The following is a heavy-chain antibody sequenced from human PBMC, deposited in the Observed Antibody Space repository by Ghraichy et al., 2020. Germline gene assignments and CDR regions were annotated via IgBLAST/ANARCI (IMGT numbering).Heavy chain of an antibody. CDR3: AGTILGGNWFFDL. D-gene: IGHD3-16*01. Sequence: SVKVSCKASGGTFSSCAITWVRQAPGQGLEWMGRIIPMFGTANYAKKFQGRVTVTADESTSTSYMELTSLRSEDTAVYYCAGTILGGNWFFDLWGRGTLVTVSS. CDR2: IIPMFGTA. J-gene: IGHJ2*01. CDR1: GGTFSSCA. V-gene: IGHV1-69*13.